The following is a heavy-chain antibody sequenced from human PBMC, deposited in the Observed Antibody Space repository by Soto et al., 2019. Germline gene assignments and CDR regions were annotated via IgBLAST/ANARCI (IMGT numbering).Heavy chain of an antibody. V-gene: IGHV1-2*02. CDR2: VNPYGGGT. D-gene: IGHD1-1*01. J-gene: IGHJ4*02. Sequence: ASVKVSCKASGYIFTGHIIHWLRQAPGQGLEWMGWVNPYGGGTHYAQKFQGRVTLTSDTSISTVYMELSRLTSDDTAVYFCARDLIGAANCLDYWGQGTLVTVSS. CDR3: ARDLIGAANCLDY. CDR1: GYIFTGHI.